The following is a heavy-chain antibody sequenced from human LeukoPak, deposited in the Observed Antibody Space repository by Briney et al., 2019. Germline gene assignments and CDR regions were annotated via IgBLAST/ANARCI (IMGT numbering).Heavy chain of an antibody. CDR3: AKGGFCSSTSCLGIDP. Sequence: GGSLRLSCAASGFTFSSYAMSWVRQAPGKGLEWVSAISGSGGSTYYADSVKGRFTISRDNSKNTLYLQMNSLRAEDTAVYYCAKGGFCSSTSCLGIDPWGQGTLVTVSS. CDR2: ISGSGGST. V-gene: IGHV3-23*01. J-gene: IGHJ5*02. CDR1: GFTFSSYA. D-gene: IGHD2-2*01.